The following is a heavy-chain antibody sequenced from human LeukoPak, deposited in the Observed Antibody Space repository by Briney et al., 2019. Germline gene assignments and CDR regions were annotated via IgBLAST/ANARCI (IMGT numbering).Heavy chain of an antibody. Sequence: GAAVKVSCKASGYTFTSYGISWVRQAPGQGLQWMGWISAYNGNTNYAQKLQGRVTMTTDTSTSTAYMELRSLRSDDTAVYYCASSPYYYDSSGYFYFDYWGQGTLVTVSS. V-gene: IGHV1-18*01. CDR2: ISAYNGNT. J-gene: IGHJ4*02. D-gene: IGHD3-22*01. CDR1: GYTFTSYG. CDR3: ASSPYYYDSSGYFYFDY.